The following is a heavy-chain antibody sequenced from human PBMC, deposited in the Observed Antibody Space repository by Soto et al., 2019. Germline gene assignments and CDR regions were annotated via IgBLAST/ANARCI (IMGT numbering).Heavy chain of an antibody. CDR3: SSVSEALVVRPKPYYGMDV. Sequence: GESLRLSCAASGVTFSDDWRSWVRQAPGKGLEWVGRIKSKTDGGPTDYAAPGKGRFTISRYDSKNTLYLQMNSLKTEAPDADFCSSVSEALVVRPKPYYGMDVWGQGTMVTVSS. D-gene: IGHD6-6*01. CDR1: GVTFSDDW. CDR2: IKSKTDGGPT. V-gene: IGHV3-15*01. J-gene: IGHJ6*02.